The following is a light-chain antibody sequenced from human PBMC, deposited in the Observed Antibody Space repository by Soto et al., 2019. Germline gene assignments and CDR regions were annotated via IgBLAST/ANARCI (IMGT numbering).Light chain of an antibody. V-gene: IGLV4-60*02. Sequence: QLVLTQSSSASASLGSSVKLTCTLSSGHSSYIIAWHQQQPGKAPRYLMKLEGSGSYNKGSGVPDRFSGSSSGADRYLTISILPFEDEADYYCETWDSNTVVFGGGTKVTVL. CDR2: LEGSGSY. CDR1: SGHSSYI. J-gene: IGLJ2*01. CDR3: ETWDSNTVV.